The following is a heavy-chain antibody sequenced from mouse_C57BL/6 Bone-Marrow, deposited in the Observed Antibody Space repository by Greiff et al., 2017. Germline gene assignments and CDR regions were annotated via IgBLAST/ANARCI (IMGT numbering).Heavy chain of an antibody. D-gene: IGHD1-1*01. J-gene: IGHJ3*01. Sequence: EVKLEESGTVLARPGASVKMSCKTSGYTFTSYWMHWVKQRPGPGLEWIGAIYPGNSDTSYNQKFKGKAKLTAVTSASTAYMELSSLTNEDSAVYYCTRRGVYYGNPFAYWGKGTLVTVSA. V-gene: IGHV1-5*01. CDR3: TRRGVYYGNPFAY. CDR1: GYTFTSYW. CDR2: IYPGNSDT.